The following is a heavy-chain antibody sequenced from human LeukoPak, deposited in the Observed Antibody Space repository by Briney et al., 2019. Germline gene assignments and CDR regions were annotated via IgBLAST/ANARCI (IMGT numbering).Heavy chain of an antibody. D-gene: IGHD2-2*03. J-gene: IGHJ4*02. V-gene: IGHV3-23*01. Sequence: PGGSLRLSCAASGFTFSSYAMSWVRQAPGKGLEWVSGISGSGPYTFYTDSVKGRFTISRDSSKNILYLQMNSLRAEDTALYYCAKHGYCSGISCFFDFWGQGTLVTVSS. CDR1: GFTFSSYA. CDR2: ISGSGPYT. CDR3: AKHGYCSGISCFFDF.